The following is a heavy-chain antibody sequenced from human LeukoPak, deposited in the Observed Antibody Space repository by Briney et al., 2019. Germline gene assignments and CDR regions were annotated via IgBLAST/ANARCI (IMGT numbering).Heavy chain of an antibody. CDR3: ARVYFPNWFDP. J-gene: IGHJ5*02. D-gene: IGHD3-9*01. Sequence: SETLSLTCAVYGGSFSGYYWSWIRQPPGKGLEWIGEINHSGSTNYNPSLKSRVTISVDTSKNRFSLKLSSVTAADTAVYYCARVYFPNWFDPWGQGTLVTVSS. CDR2: INHSGST. CDR1: GGSFSGYY. V-gene: IGHV4-34*01.